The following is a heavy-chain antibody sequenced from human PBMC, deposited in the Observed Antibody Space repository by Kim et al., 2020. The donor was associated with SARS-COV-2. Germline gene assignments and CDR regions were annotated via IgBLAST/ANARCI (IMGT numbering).Heavy chain of an antibody. CDR3: ARATTVTTTGYYYYGMDV. CDR2: INHSGST. Sequence: SETLSLTCAVYGGSFSGYYWSWIRQPPGKGLEWIGEINHSGSTNYNPSLKSRVTISVDTSKNQFSLKLSPVTAADTAVYYCARATTVTTTGYYYYGMDVWGQGTTVTVSS. V-gene: IGHV4-34*01. CDR1: GGSFSGYY. D-gene: IGHD4-17*01. J-gene: IGHJ6*02.